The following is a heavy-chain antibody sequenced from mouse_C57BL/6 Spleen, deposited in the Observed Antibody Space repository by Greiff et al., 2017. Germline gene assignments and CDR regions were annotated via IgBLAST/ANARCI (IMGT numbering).Heavy chain of an antibody. J-gene: IGHJ3*01. V-gene: IGHV1-15*01. Sequence: VQLQQSGAELVRPGASVTLSCKASGYTFTDYEMHWVKQTPVHGLEWIGAIDPETGGTAYNQKFKGKAILTADQSSSTAYMELRSLTSEDSAVYYCAYSFAYWGQGTLVTGSA. CDR3: AYSFAY. CDR2: IDPETGGT. CDR1: GYTFTDYE. D-gene: IGHD2-10*01.